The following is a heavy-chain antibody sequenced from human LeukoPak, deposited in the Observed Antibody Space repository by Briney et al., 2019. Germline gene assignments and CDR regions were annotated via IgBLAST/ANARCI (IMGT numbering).Heavy chain of an antibody. V-gene: IGHV3-23*01. CDR1: GFTFSSYA. D-gene: IGHD2-15*01. CDR2: MSASGGST. J-gene: IGHJ4*02. CDR3: AKVKLGYCSGGSCYADY. Sequence: PGGSLRLSCAASGFTFSSYAMSWVRQAPGKGLEWVSAMSASGGSTYYADSVKGRFTISRDNSKNTLYLQMNSLRAEDTAVYYCAKVKLGYCSGGSCYADYWGQGTLVTVSS.